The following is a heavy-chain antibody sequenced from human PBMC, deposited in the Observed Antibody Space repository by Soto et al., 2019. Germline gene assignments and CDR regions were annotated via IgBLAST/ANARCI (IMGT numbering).Heavy chain of an antibody. CDR1: GGSISSYY. D-gene: IGHD2-2*02. V-gene: IGHV4-59*01. Sequence: PSETLSLTCTVSGGSISSYYWSWIRQAPGKGLEWIGYIYYSGSTNYNPSLKSRVTISVDTSKNQFSLKLSSVTAADTAVYYCARGFCSSTSCYTGDNWFDPWGQGTLVTVSS. J-gene: IGHJ5*02. CDR2: IYYSGST. CDR3: ARGFCSSTSCYTGDNWFDP.